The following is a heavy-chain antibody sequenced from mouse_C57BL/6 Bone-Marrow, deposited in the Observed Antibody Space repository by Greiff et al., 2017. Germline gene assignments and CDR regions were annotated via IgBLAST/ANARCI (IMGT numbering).Heavy chain of an antibody. J-gene: IGHJ2*01. V-gene: IGHV1-55*01. CDR2: IYPGSGST. Sequence: QVQLQQSGAELVKPGASVKMSCKASGYTFTSYWITWVKQRPGQGLEWIGDIYPGSGSTNYNEKFKSKATLTVDTSSSTAYMQLSSLTSEDSAVYYCARRRLRRDYFDYWGQGTTLTVSS. CDR1: GYTFTSYW. D-gene: IGHD2-4*01. CDR3: ARRRLRRDYFDY.